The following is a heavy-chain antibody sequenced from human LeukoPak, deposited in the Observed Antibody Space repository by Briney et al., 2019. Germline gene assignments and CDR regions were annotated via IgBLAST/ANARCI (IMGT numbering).Heavy chain of an antibody. Sequence: GRSLRLSCAASGITVSTYGMHWVRQAPGKGLEWVAVISNDGSNKYYADSVKGRFTISRDNSKNTLYLQMNSLRAEDSAVYYCAKGEYTYGPGSFDYWGQGTLVTVSS. D-gene: IGHD3-10*01. CDR2: ISNDGSNK. CDR3: AKGEYTYGPGSFDY. V-gene: IGHV3-30*18. J-gene: IGHJ4*02. CDR1: GITVSTYG.